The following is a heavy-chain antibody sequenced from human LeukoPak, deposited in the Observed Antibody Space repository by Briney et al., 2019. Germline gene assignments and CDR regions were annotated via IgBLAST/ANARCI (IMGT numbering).Heavy chain of an antibody. CDR3: ARGLPASWYFDL. Sequence: ASVKVSCKASGGTFSSYSLSWVRLAPRQGLEWMGGIIPLFGAAHYAQNFQGRVTITTDESTSTAYMELSSLRSEDTAVYYCARGLPASWYFDLWGRGTLVTVSS. V-gene: IGHV1-69*05. CDR2: IIPLFGAA. CDR1: GGTFSSYS. J-gene: IGHJ2*01.